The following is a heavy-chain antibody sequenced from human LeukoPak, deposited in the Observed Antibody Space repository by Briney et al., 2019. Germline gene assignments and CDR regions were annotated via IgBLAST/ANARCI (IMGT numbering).Heavy chain of an antibody. D-gene: IGHD1-1*01. V-gene: IGHV3-9*01. J-gene: IGHJ4*02. CDR1: GFDFDDYA. Sequence: PGGSLRLSCAASGFDFDDYAMQWVRQAPGKGLEWVSGISWNSNTKGYADSVKGRFTISRDNAKHSLYLQMDRLRPEDTALYYCAKDIVGSAMTGIDYWGQGTLVTVSS. CDR2: ISWNSNTK. CDR3: AKDIVGSAMTGIDY.